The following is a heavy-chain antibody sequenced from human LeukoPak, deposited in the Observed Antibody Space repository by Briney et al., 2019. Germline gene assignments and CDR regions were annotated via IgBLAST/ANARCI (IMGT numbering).Heavy chain of an antibody. D-gene: IGHD5-24*01. Sequence: SETLSLTCTVSGYSISSGYYWGWIRQSPGKGLEWIEIISHSGSTYDNPSLKSRVTISLDTSKNQFSLKLRSVTAADTAVYYCARRAYNGRGHTFQHWGQGTLVTVSS. CDR3: ARRAYNGRGHTFQH. J-gene: IGHJ1*01. CDR2: ISHSGST. CDR1: GYSISSGYY. V-gene: IGHV4-38-2*02.